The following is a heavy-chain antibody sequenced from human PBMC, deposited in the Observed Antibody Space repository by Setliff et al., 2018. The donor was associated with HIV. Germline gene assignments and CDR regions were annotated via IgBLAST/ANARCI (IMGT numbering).Heavy chain of an antibody. CDR3: ARERSLITNRRYFDS. CDR1: GGPISTSNYY. Sequence: SETLSLTCTVSGGPISTSNYYWGWVRQPPGKGLEWVGNVDYSGSTYCNPSLRSRVTISVDTSKNQFSLKLSSVTAADTAVYYCARERSLITNRRYFDSWGQGTLVTVSS. CDR2: VDYSGST. J-gene: IGHJ4*02. D-gene: IGHD1-1*01. V-gene: IGHV4-39*01.